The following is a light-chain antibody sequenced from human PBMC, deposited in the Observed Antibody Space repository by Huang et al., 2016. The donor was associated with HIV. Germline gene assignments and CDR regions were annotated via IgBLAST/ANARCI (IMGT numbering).Light chain of an antibody. CDR1: QSILYTSKSKTY. J-gene: IGKJ2*01. CDR2: WAA. CDR3: QQYFSSPYT. V-gene: IGKV4-1*01. Sequence: DIVMTQSPDSLAVSLGERATINCKSSQSILYTSKSKTYLTWYKQKPGQPPKLLIYWAATRESGVPDRFSGSGCGTDFTLTINSLQAEDVAVYYCQQYFSSPYTFGQGTKLEIK.